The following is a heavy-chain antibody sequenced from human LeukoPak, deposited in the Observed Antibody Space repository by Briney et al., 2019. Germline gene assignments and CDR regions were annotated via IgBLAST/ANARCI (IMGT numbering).Heavy chain of an antibody. J-gene: IGHJ6*02. D-gene: IGHD6-6*01. CDR1: GFTFSSYA. CDR3: ARDQQLVNYYYGMDV. CDR2: ISYDGSNK. V-gene: IGHV3-30-3*01. Sequence: HGGSLRLSCAASGFTFSSYAMHWVRQAPGKGLEWVAVISYDGSNKYYADSVKGRFTISRDNSKNTLYLQMNSLRAEDTAVYYCARDQQLVNYYYGMDVWGQGTTVTVSS.